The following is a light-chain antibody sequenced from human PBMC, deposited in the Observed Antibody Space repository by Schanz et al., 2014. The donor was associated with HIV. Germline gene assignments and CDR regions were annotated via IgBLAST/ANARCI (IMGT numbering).Light chain of an antibody. J-gene: IGKJ1*01. Sequence: EIVLTQSPGTLSLSPGERATLSCRASQSVSSDLAWYRLKPGQAPRLVIYGASSRATGITDRFSGSGSGTDFTLTINRLEPDDFATYYCQQYNNYSSWTFGQGTKVEIK. CDR2: GAS. V-gene: IGKV3-20*01. CDR1: QSVSSD. CDR3: QQYNNYSSWT.